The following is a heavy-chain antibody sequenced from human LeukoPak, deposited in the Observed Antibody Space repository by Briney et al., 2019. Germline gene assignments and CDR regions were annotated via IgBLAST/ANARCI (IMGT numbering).Heavy chain of an antibody. Sequence: GRSQRLSCAASGFTFSSDGMHWDRQAPGKGLEWVSYISSSGSTIYYADSVKGRFTISRDNAKNSLYLQMNSLRAEDTAVYYCAKLGIAAVRGFDYWGQGTLVTVSS. J-gene: IGHJ4*02. CDR3: AKLGIAAVRGFDY. CDR1: GFTFSSDG. D-gene: IGHD6-13*01. CDR2: ISSSGSTI. V-gene: IGHV3-48*04.